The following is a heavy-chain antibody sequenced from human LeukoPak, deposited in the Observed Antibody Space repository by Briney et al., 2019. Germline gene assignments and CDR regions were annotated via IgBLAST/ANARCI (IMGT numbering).Heavy chain of an antibody. CDR3: AKDLYDRSGYYYTIMDS. J-gene: IGHJ4*02. CDR1: GFTFRSFG. CDR2: ISYDGKNK. Sequence: PGGSLRLSCAASGFTFRSFGMHWVRQAPGKGLEGVAVISYDGKNKYYADPVKGRFITSRDNSKNTVFLQMNSLRPEDTAVYYCAKDLYDRSGYYYTIMDSWGQGTLVTVTS. V-gene: IGHV3-30*18. D-gene: IGHD3-22*01.